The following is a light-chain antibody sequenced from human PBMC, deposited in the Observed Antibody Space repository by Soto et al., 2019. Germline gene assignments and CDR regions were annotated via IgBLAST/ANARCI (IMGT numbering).Light chain of an antibody. V-gene: IGKV4-1*01. CDR3: QQYYSLWM. J-gene: IGKJ1*01. CDR1: QSVLYSSNNKNY. Sequence: DIVMTQSPDSLAVSLGERATINCKSSQSVLYSSNNKNYLAWYQQKPGQPPKLLIYWASTRESGVPDRFSGSGSGTDFTLTISSLQAEDVAVYYCQQYYSLWMFGQGTKVEIK. CDR2: WAS.